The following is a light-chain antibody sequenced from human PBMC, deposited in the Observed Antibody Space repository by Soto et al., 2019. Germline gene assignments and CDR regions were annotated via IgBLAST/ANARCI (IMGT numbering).Light chain of an antibody. Sequence: EIVLTQSPATLSLSPGERATLSCMATQSVSSYLAWYQQKPGQAPRLLIYDASNRATGIPARFSGSGSGTDFTLTISSLEPEDFAVYYCQQRSNWPPITLGQGTRLETK. J-gene: IGKJ5*01. CDR2: DAS. V-gene: IGKV3-11*01. CDR3: QQRSNWPPIT. CDR1: QSVSSY.